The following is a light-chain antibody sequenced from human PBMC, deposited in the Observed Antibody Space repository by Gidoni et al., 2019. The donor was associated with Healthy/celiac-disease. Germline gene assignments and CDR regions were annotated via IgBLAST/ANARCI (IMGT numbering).Light chain of an antibody. CDR3: QSYDSSMSGLWV. V-gene: IGLV1-40*01. CDR2: GNS. Sequence: QSVLTQPPSVSGAPGQRVTIYCTGRRSNIGAGYDVHWYQQLPGTAPKLLIYGNSNRPSGVPDRFSGSKSGTSASMAITGLQAEDEADYYCQSYDSSMSGLWVFGGGTKLTVL. CDR1: RSNIGAGYD. J-gene: IGLJ3*02.